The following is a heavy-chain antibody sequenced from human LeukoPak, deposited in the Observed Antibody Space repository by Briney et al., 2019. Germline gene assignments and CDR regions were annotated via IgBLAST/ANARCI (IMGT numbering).Heavy chain of an antibody. CDR2: ISSSSSTI. V-gene: IGHV3-48*01. CDR3: ARNLGY. CDR1: GFTFSSYR. Sequence: GGSLRLSCAASGFTFSSYRMNWVRQAPGKGLEWVSYISSSSSTIYYADSVKGRFTISRDNAKNSLYLQMNSLRAEDTAVYYCARNLGYWGQGTLVTVSS. J-gene: IGHJ4*02.